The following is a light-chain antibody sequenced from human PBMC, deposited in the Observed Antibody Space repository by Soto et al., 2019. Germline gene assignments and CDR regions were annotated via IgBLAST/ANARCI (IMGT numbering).Light chain of an antibody. CDR3: QQYGSSPLIT. Sequence: EIVLTQSPGTLSLSPGERATLSCRASQSVSSSYLAWYQQKPGQAPRLLIYGASSRATGIPDRFSGSGSGTDFTLTISRLEPEDFAVYYCQQYGSSPLITFGQGTRLRL. CDR1: QSVSSSY. CDR2: GAS. J-gene: IGKJ5*01. V-gene: IGKV3-20*01.